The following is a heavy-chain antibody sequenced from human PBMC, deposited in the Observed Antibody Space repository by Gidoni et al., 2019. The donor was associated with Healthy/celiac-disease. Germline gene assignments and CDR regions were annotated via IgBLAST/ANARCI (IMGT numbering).Heavy chain of an antibody. CDR2: INPSGGST. V-gene: IGHV1-46*01. J-gene: IGHJ5*02. CDR1: GYTFTSHY. Sequence: QVQLVQSGAEVKKPGASVKVSCKASGYTFTSHYMHWLRQAPGQGLEWMGIINPSGGSTSYAQKFQGRVTMTRDTSTSTVYMELSSLRSEDTAVYYCAREAITMVRGVSSWFDPWGQGTLVTVSS. CDR3: AREAITMVRGVSSWFDP. D-gene: IGHD3-10*01.